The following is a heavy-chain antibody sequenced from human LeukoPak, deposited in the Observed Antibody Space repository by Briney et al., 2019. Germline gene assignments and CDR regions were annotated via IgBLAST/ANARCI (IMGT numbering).Heavy chain of an antibody. CDR3: AKRGVVIRVILVGFHKEAYYFDS. Sequence: GGSLRLSCEVAGVTLSNYGMSWVRQAPGKGLEWVAGISGSGGRPNYADSVKGRFTISRDNPKNTLYLQMNSLRAEDTAVYFCAKRGVVIRVILVGFHKEAYYFDSWGQRALVTVSS. D-gene: IGHD3-16*02. J-gene: IGHJ4*02. V-gene: IGHV3-23*01. CDR1: GVTLSNYG. CDR2: ISGSGGRP.